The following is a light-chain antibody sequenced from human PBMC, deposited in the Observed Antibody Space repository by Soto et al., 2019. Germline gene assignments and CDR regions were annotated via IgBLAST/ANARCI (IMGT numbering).Light chain of an antibody. CDR1: QSVSSH. CDR3: VQRTTWPWT. V-gene: IGKV3-11*01. Sequence: EIVLTQSPGTLSLSPGERATLSCRASQSVSSHFAWYQQKPGQAPRLLIYDASNRATGIPARFSGSGSGTDFTLTISSLEPEDFAVYHCVQRTTWPWTCGQGSKVEI. J-gene: IGKJ1*01. CDR2: DAS.